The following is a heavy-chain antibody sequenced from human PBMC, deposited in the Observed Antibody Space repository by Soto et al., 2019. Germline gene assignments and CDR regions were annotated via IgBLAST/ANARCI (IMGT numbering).Heavy chain of an antibody. CDR3: ARDTEEYNWNSGWAGYYYYGMDV. Sequence: XGSLKLSFSAAGVTLSSYGMHWVRQAPGKGLDWVAVIWYDGSNKYYADSVKGRFTISRDNSKNTLYLQMNSLRAEDTAVYYCARDTEEYNWNSGWAGYYYYGMDVWGHGTTVTVSS. J-gene: IGHJ6*02. CDR2: IWYDGSNK. D-gene: IGHD1-7*01. V-gene: IGHV3-33*01. CDR1: GVTLSSYG.